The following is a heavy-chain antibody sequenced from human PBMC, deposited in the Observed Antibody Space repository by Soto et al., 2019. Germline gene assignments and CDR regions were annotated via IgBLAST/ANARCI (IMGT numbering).Heavy chain of an antibody. CDR2: ISYDGSNK. V-gene: IGHV3-30-3*01. Sequence: QVQLVESGGGVVQPGRSLRLSCAASGFTFSSYAMHWVRKAPGKGLEWVAVISYDGSNKYYADSVKGRFTISRDNSKNTLYLQMNSLRAEDTAVYYCARDRNDYMDTAMVIRGMDVWGQGTTVTVSS. CDR1: GFTFSSYA. D-gene: IGHD5-18*01. CDR3: ARDRNDYMDTAMVIRGMDV. J-gene: IGHJ6*02.